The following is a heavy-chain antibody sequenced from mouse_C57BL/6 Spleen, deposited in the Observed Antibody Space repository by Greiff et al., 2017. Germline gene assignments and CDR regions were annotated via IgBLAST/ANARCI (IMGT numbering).Heavy chain of an antibody. J-gene: IGHJ4*01. CDR2: IWSGGST. CDR1: GFSLTSYG. V-gene: IGHV2-5*01. Sequence: QVQLQQSGPGLVQPSQCLSITCTVSGFSLTSYGVNWVRQSPGKGLEWLGVIWSGGSTDYNAAYMSRLSITKDNSKSQGFFKMISLPADDTAIYYCSKKTLSSYAMDYWGQGTSVTVSS. CDR3: SKKTLSSYAMDY. D-gene: IGHD1-1*01.